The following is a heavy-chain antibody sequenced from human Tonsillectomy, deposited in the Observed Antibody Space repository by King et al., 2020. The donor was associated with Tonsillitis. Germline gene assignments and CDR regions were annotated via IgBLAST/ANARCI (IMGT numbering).Heavy chain of an antibody. J-gene: IGHJ3*02. CDR1: GFSLSTSGMC. CDR2: IDWDDDK. D-gene: IGHD3-22*01. V-gene: IGHV2-70*01. Sequence: VTLKESGPALVKPTQTLTLTCTFSGFSLSTSGMCVSWIRQPPGKALGWLALIDWDDDKFYSTFLKTRLTISKDTSKNQVVLKMTNMDPVDTATYYCARMLVDSSAYYLWAFDIWGQGTMVTVSS. CDR3: ARMLVDSSAYYLWAFDI.